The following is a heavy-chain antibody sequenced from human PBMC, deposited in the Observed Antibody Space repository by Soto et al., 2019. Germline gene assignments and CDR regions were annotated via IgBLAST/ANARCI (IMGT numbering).Heavy chain of an antibody. V-gene: IGHV3-9*01. J-gene: IGHJ4*02. D-gene: IGHD7-27*01. CDR3: AKETQANLGTGGFDY. CDR1: GFTFDDYA. Sequence: EVQLVESGGGVTQPGRSLRLSCAASGFTFDDYAMHWVRQAPGKGLEWVSGVSWNSGNIGYADSVKGRFTISRDNSKNFLYLQIDSPRTEDTALYYCAKETQANLGTGGFDYWGQGTLVTVSS. CDR2: VSWNSGNI.